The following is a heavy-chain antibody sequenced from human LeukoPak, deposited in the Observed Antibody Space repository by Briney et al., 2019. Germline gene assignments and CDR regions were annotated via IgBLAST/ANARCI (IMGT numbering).Heavy chain of an antibody. Sequence: ASVKVSCKASGGTFSSYAISWVRQAPGQGLEWMGGIIPIFGTANYAQKFQGRVTITTDESTSTAYMELSSLRSEDTAVYYCARAALNYDFWSGYLTNYYYYYMDVWGKGTTVTVSS. J-gene: IGHJ6*03. CDR2: IIPIFGTA. CDR1: GGTFSSYA. CDR3: ARAALNYDFWSGYLTNYYYYYMDV. V-gene: IGHV1-69*05. D-gene: IGHD3-3*01.